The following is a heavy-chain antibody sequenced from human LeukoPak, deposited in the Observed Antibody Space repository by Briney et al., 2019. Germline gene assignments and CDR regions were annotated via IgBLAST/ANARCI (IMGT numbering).Heavy chain of an antibody. CDR2: IYHSGSA. CDR1: GGSISSGGYS. Sequence: SQTLSLTCAVSGGSISSGGYSWSWIRQPPGKGLGWIGYIYHSGSAYYNPSLKSRVTISVDRSKNQFSLKLSSVTAADTAVYYCARGAQWFGELFDYWGQGTLVTVSS. J-gene: IGHJ4*02. V-gene: IGHV4-30-2*01. D-gene: IGHD3-10*01. CDR3: ARGAQWFGELFDY.